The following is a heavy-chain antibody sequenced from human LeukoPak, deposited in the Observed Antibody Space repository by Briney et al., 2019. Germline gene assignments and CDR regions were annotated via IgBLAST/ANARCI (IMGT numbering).Heavy chain of an antibody. CDR3: TTYGSGRKFDY. V-gene: IGHV3-15*04. Sequence: GGSLRLSCAASGFSFSDAWMSWVRQIPGKGLEWVGRIESKTDGGTTDYAAPVKGRFTISRDDSTNTLYLRMNSLKSEDTAVYYCTTYGSGRKFDYWGQGILVTVSS. CDR2: IESKTDGGTT. D-gene: IGHD3-10*01. CDR1: GFSFSDAW. J-gene: IGHJ4*02.